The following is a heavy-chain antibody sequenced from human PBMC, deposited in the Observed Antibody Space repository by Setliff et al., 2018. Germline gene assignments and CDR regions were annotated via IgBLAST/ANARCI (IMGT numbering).Heavy chain of an antibody. CDR3: ARGQTVGPNSGKDY. CDR2: INGVNGNT. Sequence: ASVKVSCKASGYTFTAYDTHWMRQAPGQSLEWMGWINGVNGNTKYSQNFQGRVTFTSDTSANTAFMELSSLRSEDSSMYYCARGQTVGPNSGKDYWGQGTLVTVS. D-gene: IGHD1-26*01. J-gene: IGHJ4*02. CDR1: GYTFTAYD. V-gene: IGHV1-3*01.